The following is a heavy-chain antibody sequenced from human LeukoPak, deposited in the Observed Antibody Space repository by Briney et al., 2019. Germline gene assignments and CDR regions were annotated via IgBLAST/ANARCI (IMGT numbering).Heavy chain of an antibody. CDR2: ISYDGSNK. CDR1: GFTFSSYA. D-gene: IGHD2-15*01. Sequence: PGGSLRLSCAASGFTFSSYAMHWVRQAPGKGLEWVAVISYDGSNKYYADSVKGRFTISRDNSKNTLYLQMNSLRAEDTAVYYCARSARVVVVVAATTWGQGTLVTVSS. CDR3: ARSARVVVVVAATT. J-gene: IGHJ5*02. V-gene: IGHV3-30-3*01.